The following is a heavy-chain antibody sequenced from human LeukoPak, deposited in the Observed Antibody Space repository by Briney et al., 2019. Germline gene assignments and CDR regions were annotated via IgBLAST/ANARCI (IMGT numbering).Heavy chain of an antibody. V-gene: IGHV5-51*01. J-gene: IGHJ3*01. Sequence: GESLKISCKGSGYSFTSYWIGWVRQMPGKGLEWMGIIYPGDSDTRYSPSFQGQVTFSAGKSISTAYLHWSSLKASDTAMYFCARRSVLTQLDAFDVWGQGTTVTVSS. CDR2: IYPGDSDT. CDR3: ARRSVLTQLDAFDV. D-gene: IGHD4/OR15-4a*01. CDR1: GYSFTSYW.